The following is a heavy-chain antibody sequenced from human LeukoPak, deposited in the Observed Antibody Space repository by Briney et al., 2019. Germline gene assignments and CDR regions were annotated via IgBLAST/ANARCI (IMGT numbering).Heavy chain of an antibody. CDR3: AREGWLPECEYDY. CDR1: GGSISSYY. J-gene: IGHJ4*02. V-gene: IGHV4-4*07. Sequence: SETLSLTCTVSGGSISSYYWSWIRQPAGKGLEWIGRIYTNGSINYNPSLKSRVTMSVDTSKNQFSLELSSVTAADTAVYYCAREGWLPECEYDYWGQGTLVTVSS. D-gene: IGHD5-12*01. CDR2: IYTNGSI.